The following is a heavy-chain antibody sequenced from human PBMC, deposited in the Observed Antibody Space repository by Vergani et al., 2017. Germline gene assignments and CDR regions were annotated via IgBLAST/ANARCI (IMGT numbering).Heavy chain of an antibody. V-gene: IGHV4-59*01. CDR3: GRVADFYGLGSRLLDL. Sequence: QVRLQESGPGLVKPSETLSLTCSVSGGSMSGYYWSWIRQPPGTELEWIGYMYHSGSTNYNPSLETRVTRSGDTSKNQFSLKLNSVTAADTAVYYCGRVADFYGLGSRLLDLWGQGILVTVSS. CDR1: GGSMSGYY. D-gene: IGHD3-10*01. CDR2: MYHSGST. J-gene: IGHJ5*02.